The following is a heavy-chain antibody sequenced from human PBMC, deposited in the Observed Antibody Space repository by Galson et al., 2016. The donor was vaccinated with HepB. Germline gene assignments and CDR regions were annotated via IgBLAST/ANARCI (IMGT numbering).Heavy chain of an antibody. CDR1: GYTFSNYF. D-gene: IGHD6-19*01. CDR3: ARNAEYIAVSGNFDY. CDR2: INPSGGFT. V-gene: IGHV1-46*01. Sequence: SVKVSCKASGYTFSNYFMHWVRQAPGQGLEWMGIINPSGGFTDYAQKFQGRVTMTKDTSMSTAYMELSSLRSEDTAVYYCARNAEYIAVSGNFDYWGQGTLVTVSS. J-gene: IGHJ4*02.